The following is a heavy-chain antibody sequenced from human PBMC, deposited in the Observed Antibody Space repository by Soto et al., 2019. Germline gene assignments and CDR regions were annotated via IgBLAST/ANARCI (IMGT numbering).Heavy chain of an antibody. J-gene: IGHJ3*02. D-gene: IGHD5-12*01. V-gene: IGHV4-59*01. CDR1: GGSISSYY. CDR2: IYYSGST. Sequence: SETLALTCTVSGGSISSYYWSWIRQPPGKGLEWIGYIYYSGSTNYNPSLKSRVTIPVDTSKNQFSLKLSSATAADTAVYYCARAPLFSGYDYHRVAFEICGQRTIVIVS. CDR3: ARAPLFSGYDYHRVAFEI.